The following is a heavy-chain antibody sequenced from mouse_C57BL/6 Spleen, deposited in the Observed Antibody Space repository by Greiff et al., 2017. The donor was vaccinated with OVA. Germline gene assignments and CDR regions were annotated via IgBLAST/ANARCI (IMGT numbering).Heavy chain of an antibody. CDR1: GYTFTSYW. Sequence: VKLQQPGAELVTPGASVKMSCKASGYTFTSYWITWVKQRPGQGLEWIGDIYPGGGSTNYNEKFKSKATLTVDTSSSTAYMQLISLTSEDSAVYYSARGVWPDYAMDYWGQGTSVTVSS. CDR2: IYPGGGST. V-gene: IGHV1-55*01. J-gene: IGHJ4*01. D-gene: IGHD2-10*02. CDR3: ARGVWPDYAMDY.